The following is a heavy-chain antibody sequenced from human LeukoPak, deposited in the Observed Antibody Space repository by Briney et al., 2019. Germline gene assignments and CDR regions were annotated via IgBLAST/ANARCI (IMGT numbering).Heavy chain of an antibody. CDR3: ARDQGSWSFNNWFDP. Sequence: ASVKVSCKASGYTFTGYYMHWVRQAPGQGLEWMGWINPNSGGTNYAQKFQGRATMTRDTSISTAYMELSRLRSDDTAVYYCARDQGSWSFNNWFDPWGQGTLVTVSS. CDR1: GYTFTGYY. D-gene: IGHD6-13*01. CDR2: INPNSGGT. V-gene: IGHV1-2*02. J-gene: IGHJ5*02.